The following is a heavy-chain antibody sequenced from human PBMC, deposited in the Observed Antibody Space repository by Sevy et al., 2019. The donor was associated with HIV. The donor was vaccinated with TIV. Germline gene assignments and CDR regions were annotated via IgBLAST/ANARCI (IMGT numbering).Heavy chain of an antibody. Sequence: GGSLRLSCSASGFTFSSYAMHWVRQAPGKGLEYVSAISSNGGSTYYADSVKGRFTISRDNSKNTLYLQMSSLRAEDTAVYYCVNDGFYDSSGYSYYFDYWGQGTLVTVSS. CDR3: VNDGFYDSSGYSYYFDY. CDR1: GFTFSSYA. D-gene: IGHD3-22*01. V-gene: IGHV3-64D*06. CDR2: ISSNGGST. J-gene: IGHJ4*02.